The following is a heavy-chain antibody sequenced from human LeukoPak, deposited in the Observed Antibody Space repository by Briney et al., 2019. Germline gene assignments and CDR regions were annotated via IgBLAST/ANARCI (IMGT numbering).Heavy chain of an antibody. CDR2: IIPILGIA. CDR1: GGTFSSYT. J-gene: IGHJ4*02. D-gene: IGHD6-19*01. Sequence: ASVKVSCKASGGTFSSYTISWMRQGPGQGLEWMGRIIPILGIANYAQKFQGRVTITADKSTSTAYMELSSLRSEDTAVYYCACIAVAGPFDYWGQGTLVTVSS. CDR3: ACIAVAGPFDY. V-gene: IGHV1-69*02.